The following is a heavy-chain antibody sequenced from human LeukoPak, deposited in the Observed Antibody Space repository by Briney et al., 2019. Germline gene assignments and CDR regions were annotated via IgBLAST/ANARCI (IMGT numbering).Heavy chain of an antibody. CDR3: ASMSAVAEKIYWYVDL. CDR2: ISSSGSTI. CDR1: GFTFSDYY. V-gene: IGHV3-11*04. Sequence: GGSLRLSCAASGFTFSDYYMSWSREAPGEGLGRGLCISSSGSTIYYADSVKGRFTISRDNAKNSLYLHLNSLRAEDPAVFYGASMSAVAEKIYWYVDLWGRGTLGTVSS. D-gene: IGHD6-19*01. J-gene: IGHJ2*01.